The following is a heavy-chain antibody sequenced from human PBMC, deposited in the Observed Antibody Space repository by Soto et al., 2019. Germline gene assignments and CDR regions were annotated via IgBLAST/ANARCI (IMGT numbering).Heavy chain of an antibody. CDR3: ARYGPRYSYGYDFDY. V-gene: IGHV4-59*01. D-gene: IGHD5-18*01. Sequence: SETLSLTCTVSGGSISSYYWSWIRQPPGKGLEWIGYIYYSGSTNYNPSLRSRVTISVETSKNQFSLKLSSVTAADTAVYYCARYGPRYSYGYDFDYWGQGTLVTVSS. CDR2: IYYSGST. J-gene: IGHJ4*02. CDR1: GGSISSYY.